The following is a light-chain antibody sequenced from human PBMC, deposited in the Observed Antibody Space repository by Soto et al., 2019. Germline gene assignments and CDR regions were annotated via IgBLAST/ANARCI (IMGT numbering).Light chain of an antibody. Sequence: EIVMTQSPATLSVSPGERATLSCRASQSVSSNLAWYQQKPGQGPRLLIYGAATRATGIPARFSGSGSGTEFTLTISSLQSEDFAVYYCQQYYNWPLTFGGGTKVEIK. CDR1: QSVSSN. CDR3: QQYYNWPLT. J-gene: IGKJ4*01. CDR2: GAA. V-gene: IGKV3-15*01.